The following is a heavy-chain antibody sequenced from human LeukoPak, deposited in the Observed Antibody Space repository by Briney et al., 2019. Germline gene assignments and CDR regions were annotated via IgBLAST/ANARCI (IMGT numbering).Heavy chain of an antibody. CDR3: ARLSNYGGHSGDGY. Sequence: SETLSLTCTVSGGATSSSNYYWAWIRQPPGKGLEWMGSIFYSGTTHYNPSLKSRVTISIDTSKNQFSLKLSSVGAADTSVYYCARLSNYGGHSGDGYWGQGTLVTVSS. V-gene: IGHV4-39*01. D-gene: IGHD4-23*01. CDR1: GGATSSSNYY. CDR2: IFYSGTT. J-gene: IGHJ4*02.